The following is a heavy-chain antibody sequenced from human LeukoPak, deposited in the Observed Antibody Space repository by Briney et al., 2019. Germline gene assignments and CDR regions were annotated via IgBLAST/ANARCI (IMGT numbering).Heavy chain of an antibody. CDR2: IYYSGST. CDR3: AIAYSSYYNWFDP. V-gene: IGHV4-31*03. J-gene: IGHJ5*02. Sequence: SETLSLTCTVSGGSISSGGYYWSWIRQHPGKGLEWIGYIYYSGSTYYNPSLKSRVTISVDTSKNQFSLKLSSVTAADTAVYYCAIAYSSYYNWFDPWGQGTLVTVSS. D-gene: IGHD2-15*01. CDR1: GGSISSGGYY.